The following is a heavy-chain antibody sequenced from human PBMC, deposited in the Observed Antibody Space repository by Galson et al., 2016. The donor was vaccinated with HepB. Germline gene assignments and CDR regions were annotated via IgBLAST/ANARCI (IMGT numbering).Heavy chain of an antibody. J-gene: IGHJ6*02. CDR3: TRGLVVVAATQDYSYYYGSDV. CDR1: GFTFSGSA. V-gene: IGHV3-73*01. D-gene: IGHD2-15*01. Sequence: SLRLSCAASGFTFSGSAMHWVRQASGKGLEWVGHIRSKANSYATTYAASMKGRFTISRDDSKNTAYLQMNSLKTEGTAVYYCTRGLVVVAATQDYSYYYGSDVWGQGTTVTVSS. CDR2: IRSKANSYAT.